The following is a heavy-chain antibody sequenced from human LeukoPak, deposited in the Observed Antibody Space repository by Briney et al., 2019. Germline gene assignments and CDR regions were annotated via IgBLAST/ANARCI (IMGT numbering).Heavy chain of an antibody. J-gene: IGHJ3*02. CDR2: TSSSDAGT. D-gene: IGHD6-19*01. CDR1: GFNFNTYG. V-gene: IGHV3-23*01. CDR3: AKDLRVGFPRPYGQWLFDAFDI. Sequence: PGGSLRLSCAASGFNFNTYGMYWVRQTPGKGLEWVAATSSSDAGTYHADSVRGRFTISRDNSKNTLYLQMNSLRAEDTAVYYCAKDLRVGFPRPYGQWLFDAFDIWGQGTMVTVSS.